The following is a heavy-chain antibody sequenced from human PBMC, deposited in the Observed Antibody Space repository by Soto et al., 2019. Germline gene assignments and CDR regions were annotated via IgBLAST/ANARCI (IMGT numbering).Heavy chain of an antibody. J-gene: IGHJ6*02. D-gene: IGHD2-21*01. CDR1: GGTFSSYA. CDR2: IIPIFGTA. Sequence: SVKVSCKASGGTFSSYAISWVRQAPGQGLEWMGGIIPIFGTANYAQKFQGRVTITADESTSTAYMELSSLRSEDTAVYYCARDPPIGGGELRNAAVNYYYGMDVRGQGTTVTVSS. V-gene: IGHV1-69*13. CDR3: ARDPPIGGGELRNAAVNYYYGMDV.